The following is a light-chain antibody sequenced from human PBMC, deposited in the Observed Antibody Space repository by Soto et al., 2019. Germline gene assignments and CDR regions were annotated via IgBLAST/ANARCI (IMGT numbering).Light chain of an antibody. CDR2: GAS. CDR1: HGISKS. Sequence: DIQMTQSPSSLSASVGERVTITCQASHGISKSLNWWQQKPGKAPNLLIYGASKLETGVPSRFRGRGSGTDFTFTISSLQPKDIAAYYCQQYDNLPVGGGTKVEIK. J-gene: IGKJ4*01. V-gene: IGKV1-33*01. CDR3: QQYDNLP.